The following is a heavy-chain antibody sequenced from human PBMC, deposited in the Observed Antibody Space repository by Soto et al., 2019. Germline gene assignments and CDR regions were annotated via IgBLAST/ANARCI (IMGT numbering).Heavy chain of an antibody. V-gene: IGHV3-9*01. D-gene: IGHD6-13*01. Sequence: VQLVESGGGLVQPGRSLRLSCAASGFTFDDYAMHWVRQAPGKGLEWVSGISWNSGSIGYADSVKGRFTISRDNAKNSLYLQMNSLRAEDTALYYCAKAIAAAGTVYYYGMDVWGQGTTVTVSS. CDR3: AKAIAAAGTVYYYGMDV. CDR1: GFTFDDYA. J-gene: IGHJ6*02. CDR2: ISWNSGSI.